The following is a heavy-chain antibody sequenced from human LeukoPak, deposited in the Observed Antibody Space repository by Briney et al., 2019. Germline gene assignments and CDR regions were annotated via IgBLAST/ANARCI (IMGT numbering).Heavy chain of an antibody. CDR1: GYTFTSYY. D-gene: IGHD6-19*01. CDR2: INPNSGAT. Sequence: GASVKVSCKASGYTFTSYYMHWVRQAPGQGLEWMGWINPNSGATNYAQKFQGRVTMTRDTSISTAFMELSRLTSDDTAIYYCARGIAVAGLDYWGQGTLLTVSS. V-gene: IGHV1-2*02. J-gene: IGHJ4*02. CDR3: ARGIAVAGLDY.